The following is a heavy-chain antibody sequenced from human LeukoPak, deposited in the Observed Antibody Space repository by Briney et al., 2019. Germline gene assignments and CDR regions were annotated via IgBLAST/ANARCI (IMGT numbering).Heavy chain of an antibody. CDR2: IHSGGSP. Sequence: GGSLKLSCTASGFTVSHNYMHWVRQAPGKGLEWVSVIHSGGSPYYADSVKGRFTIFRDDSKNMVFLQLNSLRAEDTAVYYCARGLPAGNFIDFWGQGTLVTVSS. CDR3: ARGLPAGNFIDF. D-gene: IGHD2-2*01. CDR1: GFTVSHNY. J-gene: IGHJ4*02. V-gene: IGHV3-53*01.